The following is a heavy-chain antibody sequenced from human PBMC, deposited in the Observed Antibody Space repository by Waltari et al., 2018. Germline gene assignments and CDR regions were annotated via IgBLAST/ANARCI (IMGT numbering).Heavy chain of an antibody. CDR3: ARGDTANDY. CDR2: INHSGST. CDR1: GGSFSGYY. V-gene: IGHV4-34*01. J-gene: IGHJ4*02. Sequence: QAQLQQWGAGLLKPSETLSLTCAVYGGSFSGYYWSWIRQPPGKGLEWIGEINHSGSTNYNPSLKIRVTISVDTSKNQFSLKLSSVTAADTAVYYCARGDTANDYWGQGTLVTVSS. D-gene: IGHD5-18*01.